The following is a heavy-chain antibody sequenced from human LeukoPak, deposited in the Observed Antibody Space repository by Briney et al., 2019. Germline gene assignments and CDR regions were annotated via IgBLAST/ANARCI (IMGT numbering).Heavy chain of an antibody. J-gene: IGHJ4*02. V-gene: IGHV6-1*01. CDR2: TYYRSKWYN. CDR1: GDSVSSNSAA. CDR3: ARVTAAGIDY. D-gene: IGHD6-13*01. Sequence: SPTLSLTCAVSGDSVSSNSAAWKWLRQSPARGLEGLGRTYYRSKWYNDYAVSVKSRITINPDTSKNQFSLQLNSVTPEDTAVYYCARVTAAGIDYWGQGTLVTVSS.